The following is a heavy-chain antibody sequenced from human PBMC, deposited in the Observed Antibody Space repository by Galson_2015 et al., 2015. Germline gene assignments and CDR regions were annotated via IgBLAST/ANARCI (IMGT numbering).Heavy chain of an antibody. V-gene: IGHV4-39*01. CDR3: ARSPYSSGWSEFDY. Sequence: LSLTCTVSGGSISSSSYYWGWIRQPPGKGLEWIGSIYYSGSTYYNPSLKSRVTISVDTSKNQFSLKLSSVTAADTAVYYCARSPYSSGWSEFDYWGQGTLVTVSS. CDR1: GGSISSSSYY. CDR2: IYYSGST. J-gene: IGHJ4*02. D-gene: IGHD6-19*01.